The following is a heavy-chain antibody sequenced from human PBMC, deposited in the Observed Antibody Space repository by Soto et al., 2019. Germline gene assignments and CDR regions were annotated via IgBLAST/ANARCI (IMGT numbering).Heavy chain of an antibody. CDR3: ARQVRQRLVPSYYFDY. J-gene: IGHJ4*02. CDR1: GGSISSYY. D-gene: IGHD6-13*01. Sequence: QVQLQESGPGLVKPSETLSLTCTVSGGSISSYYWSWIRQPPGKELEWIGYIYYSGSTNYNPSLKSRVTISVDTSKNQFSLKLSSVTAADTAVYYCARQVRQRLVPSYYFDYWGQGTLVTVSS. CDR2: IYYSGST. V-gene: IGHV4-59*08.